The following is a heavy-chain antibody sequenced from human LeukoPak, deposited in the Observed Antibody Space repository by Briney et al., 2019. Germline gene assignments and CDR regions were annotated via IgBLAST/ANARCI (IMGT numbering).Heavy chain of an antibody. CDR3: ARTIAAAGTDWFDP. CDR1: GYTFTNYA. V-gene: IGHV7-4-1*02. CDR2: IHPSTGNP. J-gene: IGHJ5*02. Sequence: ASVKVSCKASGYTFTNYAMNWVRQAPGQGLEWMGWIHPSTGNPTYAQGFTGRFVFSLDTSVSTTYLQISSLKAEDTAVYYCARTIAAAGTDWFDPWGQGTLVTVSS. D-gene: IGHD6-13*01.